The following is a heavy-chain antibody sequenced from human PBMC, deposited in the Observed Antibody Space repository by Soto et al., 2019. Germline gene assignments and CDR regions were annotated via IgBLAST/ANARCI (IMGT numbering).Heavy chain of an antibody. D-gene: IGHD2-15*01. CDR2: MSGSGGSP. V-gene: IGHV3-23*01. J-gene: IGHJ2*01. Sequence: EVQLLESGGGLVQPGGSLRLSCAASGFTLSSYAMGWVRQAPGKGLEWVSTMSGSGGSPYYADSVKGRFTISRDNSKNILYLQMNSLRAEDTAVYYCAKDSDFRDRIFWYFDLWGRGTLSLSPQ. CDR3: AKDSDFRDRIFWYFDL. CDR1: GFTLSSYA.